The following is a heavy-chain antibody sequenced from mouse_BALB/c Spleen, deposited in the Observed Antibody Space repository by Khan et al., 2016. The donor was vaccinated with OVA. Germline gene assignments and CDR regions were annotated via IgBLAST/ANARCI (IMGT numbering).Heavy chain of an antibody. J-gene: IGHJ3*01. CDR2: INPSNGDT. CDR3: ARSGYGNPFAY. CDR1: GYTFTSFY. Sequence: QVQLQQPGAELEKPGASVKISCKASGYTFTSFYMYWVKQRPGQGLEWIGGINPSNGDTHFYEKFKSKATLTVDKSSTTAYMQFSSLTSEDAAVYYCARSGYGNPFAYWGQGTLVTVSA. V-gene: IGHV1S81*02. D-gene: IGHD2-1*01.